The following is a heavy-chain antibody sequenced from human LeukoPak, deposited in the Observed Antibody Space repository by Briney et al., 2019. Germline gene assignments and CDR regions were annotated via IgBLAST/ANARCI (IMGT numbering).Heavy chain of an antibody. V-gene: IGHV4-59*01. CDR3: ASNDEYFQY. CDR2: MYDSGNT. J-gene: IGHJ1*01. CDR1: GASISTYY. Sequence: KPSETLSLTCTVSGASISTYYWSWIRQPPGKGLEWIAYMYDSGNTDYNPSLKSRVTMSIDTSKNQFSLKLNSVTAADTAVYYCASNDEYFQYWGQGTLVTVSS.